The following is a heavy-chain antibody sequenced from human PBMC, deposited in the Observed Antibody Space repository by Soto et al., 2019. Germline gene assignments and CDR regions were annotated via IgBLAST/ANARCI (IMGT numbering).Heavy chain of an antibody. Sequence: QVKLVQSGAEVMQPGSSVSVSCKPSGGTLTNFINYPINWVRQSPGQGLAWLGGIVPNIGTVNYAQKFQSRVTMTADQSPGTVYMELSILRSDGSALDYCGRRNTAGFLRYCDNWGQGTLVNVSS. J-gene: IGHJ4*02. V-gene: IGHV1-69*01. CDR3: GRRNTAGFLRYCDN. CDR1: GGTLTNFINYP. D-gene: IGHD6-19*01. CDR2: IVPNIGTV.